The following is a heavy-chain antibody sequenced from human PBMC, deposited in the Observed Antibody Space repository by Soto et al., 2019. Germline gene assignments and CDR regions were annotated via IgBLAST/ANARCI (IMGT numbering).Heavy chain of an antibody. J-gene: IGHJ4*02. V-gene: IGHV3-7*03. CDR3: AREPGRYSSGTEYYFDY. CDR2: IKQDGSEK. CDR1: GFTFSSYW. D-gene: IGHD6-19*01. Sequence: VGSLRLSCAASGFTFSSYWMSWVRQAPGKGLEWVANIKQDGSEKYYVDSVKGRFTISRDNAKNSLYLQMNSLRAEDTAVYYCAREPGRYSSGTEYYFDYWGQGTLVTVSS.